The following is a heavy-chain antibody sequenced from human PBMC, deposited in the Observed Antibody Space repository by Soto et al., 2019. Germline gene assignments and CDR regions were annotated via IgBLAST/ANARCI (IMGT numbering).Heavy chain of an antibody. CDR3: ARGLRRIAASRSAGIDP. CDR1: GGSFSGYY. D-gene: IGHD6-13*01. CDR2: INHSGST. Sequence: SETLSLTCAVYGGSFSGYYWSWIRQPPGKGLEWIGEINHSGSTNYNPSLKSRVTISVDTSKNQFSLKLSSVTAADTAVYYCARGLRRIAASRSAGIDPWGQGTLVTVSS. J-gene: IGHJ5*02. V-gene: IGHV4-34*01.